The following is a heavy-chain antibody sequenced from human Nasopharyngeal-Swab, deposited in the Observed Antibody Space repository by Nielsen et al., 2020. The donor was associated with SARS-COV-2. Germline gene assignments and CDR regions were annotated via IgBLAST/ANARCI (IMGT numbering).Heavy chain of an antibody. CDR1: GFTVSYNF. V-gene: IGHV3-53*01. CDR3: AKILRPGAGYFDS. D-gene: IGHD7-27*01. Sequence: GESLKISCAVSGFTVSYNFMNWVRQAPGQGLEWLSVIYYGGATYYADSVKGRFTISRDNSKNTLYLQMGSLRADDTAVYFCAKILRPGAGYFDSWGQGTLVTVSS. CDR2: IYYGGAT. J-gene: IGHJ4*03.